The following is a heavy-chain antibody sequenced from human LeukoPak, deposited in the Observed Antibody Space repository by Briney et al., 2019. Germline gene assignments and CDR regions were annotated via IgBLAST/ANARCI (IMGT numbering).Heavy chain of an antibody. D-gene: IGHD3-22*01. J-gene: IGHJ4*02. V-gene: IGHV4-4*02. CDR3: ARGRDSRGYQFMGFDS. Sequence: SETLSLTCAVSGGSISSSIWWSWVRQPPGKGLEWIGEIYHSGSTNYNPSLKSRVTISVDKSKNQFSLKLSSVTAADTAVYYCARGRDSRGYQFMGFDSWGQGTLVTVSS. CDR1: GGSISSSIW. CDR2: IYHSGST.